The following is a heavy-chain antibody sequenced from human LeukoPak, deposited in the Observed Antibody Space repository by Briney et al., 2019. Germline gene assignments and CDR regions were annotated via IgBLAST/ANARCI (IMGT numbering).Heavy chain of an antibody. CDR1: GYTFTSYY. J-gene: IGHJ4*02. Sequence: ASVKVSCKASGYTFTSYYMHWVRQAPAQGLEWMGIINPSGGSTSYAQKFQGRVTITRDTSTSTVYMELSSLRSEDTAVYYCARDRDTYYDILTGYSSYYFDYWGQGTLVTVSS. V-gene: IGHV1-46*01. CDR2: INPSGGST. CDR3: ARDRDTYYDILTGYSSYYFDY. D-gene: IGHD3-9*01.